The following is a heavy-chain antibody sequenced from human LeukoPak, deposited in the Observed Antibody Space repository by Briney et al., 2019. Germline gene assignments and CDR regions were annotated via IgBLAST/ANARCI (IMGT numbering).Heavy chain of an antibody. D-gene: IGHD3-10*01. CDR3: ARVFDSGSQAYFYYMDV. CDR1: GGSFSGYY. V-gene: IGHV4-34*01. Sequence: SETLSLTCAVYGGSFSGYYWRWIRQPPGKGLEWIGEINHSGSTNYNPSLKSRVTISVDTSKNQFSLKVSSVTAADTAVYYCARVFDSGSQAYFYYMDVWGKGTTVTIFS. J-gene: IGHJ6*03. CDR2: INHSGST.